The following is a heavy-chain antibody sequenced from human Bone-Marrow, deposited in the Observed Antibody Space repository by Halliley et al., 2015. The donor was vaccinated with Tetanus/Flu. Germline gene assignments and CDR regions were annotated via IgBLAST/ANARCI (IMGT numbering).Heavy chain of an antibody. CDR1: GFTFSSYA. V-gene: IGHV3-30*14. Sequence: SLRLSCAASGFTFSSYAMHWVRQAPGKGLEWVAVISHDGGTKYFADSVKGRFTISRDNSKNTLYLQMNSLRAEDTAVYYCARSSWGPYHYYYGLDVWGQGTTVTVSS. D-gene: IGHD7-27*01. J-gene: IGHJ6*02. CDR3: ARSSWGPYHYYYGLDV. CDR2: ISHDGGTK.